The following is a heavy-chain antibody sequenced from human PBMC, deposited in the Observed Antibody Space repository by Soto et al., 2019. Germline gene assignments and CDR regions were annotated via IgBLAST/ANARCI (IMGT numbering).Heavy chain of an antibody. CDR1: GGTFSSYA. V-gene: IGHV1-69*13. CDR2: IIPIFGTA. J-gene: IGHJ6*02. Sequence: SVKVSCKASGGTFSSYAISWGRQAPGQGLEWMGGIIPIFGTANYAQKFQGRVTITADESTSTAYMELSSLRSEDTAVYYCARRWAYYYGMDVWGQGTTVTVSS. CDR3: ARRWAYYYGMDV. D-gene: IGHD1-26*01.